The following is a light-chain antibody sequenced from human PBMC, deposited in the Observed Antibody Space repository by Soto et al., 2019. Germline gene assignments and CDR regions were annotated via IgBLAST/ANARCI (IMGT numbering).Light chain of an antibody. CDR3: QQYNSYLGT. Sequence: DIQMTQSPSTLSASVGDRVTITCRASQSISSWLAWYQQKPGKAPKLLIYKASSLESGVPSRFSGSGSGTEFTLTISSLQPDDFATYYCQQYNSYLGTFGQRTTVQIK. V-gene: IGKV1-5*03. CDR2: KAS. J-gene: IGKJ1*01. CDR1: QSISSW.